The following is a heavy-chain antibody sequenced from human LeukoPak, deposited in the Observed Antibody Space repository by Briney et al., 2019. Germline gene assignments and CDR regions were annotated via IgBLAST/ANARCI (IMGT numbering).Heavy chain of an antibody. CDR3: ARERLGYSYGTYFEY. J-gene: IGHJ4*02. Sequence: SETLSLTCTVSGGSISSFYWSWIRQPPGKGLEWIGYIYYSGSTNHNPSLRSRVTISVDTSKNQFSLQLSSVTAADTAVYYCARERLGYSYGTYFEYWGQGTLVTVSS. D-gene: IGHD5-18*01. CDR2: IYYSGST. V-gene: IGHV4-59*01. CDR1: GGSISSFY.